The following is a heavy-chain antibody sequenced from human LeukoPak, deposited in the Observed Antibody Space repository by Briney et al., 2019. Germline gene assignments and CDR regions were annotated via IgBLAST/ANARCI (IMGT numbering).Heavy chain of an antibody. CDR3: ASRPTNYYDSSGLDY. J-gene: IGHJ4*02. V-gene: IGHV4-30-4*01. Sequence: PSETLSLTCTVSGGSISSGDYYWSWIRQPPGKGLEWIGYIYYSGSTYYNPSLKSRVTISVDTPKNQFSLKLSSVTAADTAVYYCASRPTNYYDSSGLDYWGQGTLVTVSS. CDR1: GGSISSGDYY. CDR2: IYYSGST. D-gene: IGHD3-22*01.